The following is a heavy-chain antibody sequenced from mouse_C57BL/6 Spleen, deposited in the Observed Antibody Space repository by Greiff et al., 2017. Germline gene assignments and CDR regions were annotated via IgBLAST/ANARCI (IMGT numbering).Heavy chain of an antibody. D-gene: IGHD3-1*01. CDR3: ARWQYRDSSYAMDY. V-gene: IGHV1-26*01. J-gene: IGHJ4*01. CDR2: INPNNGGT. Sequence: VQLKESGPELVKPGASVKISCKASGYTFTDYYMNWVKQSHGKSLEWIGDINPNNGGTSYNQKFKGKATLTVDTSSSTAYMELRSLTSEDSAVYYCARWQYRDSSYAMDYWGQGTSVTVSS. CDR1: GYTFTDYY.